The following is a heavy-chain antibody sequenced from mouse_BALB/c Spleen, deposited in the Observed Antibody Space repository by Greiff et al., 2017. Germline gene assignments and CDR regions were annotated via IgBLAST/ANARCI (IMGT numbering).Heavy chain of an antibody. V-gene: IGHV5-6-3*01. Sequence: EVQVVESGGGLVQPGGSLKLSCAASGFTFSSYGMSWVRQTPDKRLELVATINSNGGSTYYPDSVKGRFTISRDNAKNTLYLQMSSLKSEDTAMYYCARDSYYYGSSWAYWGQGTLVTVSA. CDR3: ARDSYYYGSSWAY. CDR1: GFTFSSYG. CDR2: INSNGGST. D-gene: IGHD1-1*01. J-gene: IGHJ3*01.